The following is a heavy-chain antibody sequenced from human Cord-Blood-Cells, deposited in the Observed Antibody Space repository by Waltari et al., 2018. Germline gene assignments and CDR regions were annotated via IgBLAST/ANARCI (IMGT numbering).Heavy chain of an antibody. J-gene: IGHJ6*02. CDR3: ATYSNYYYYYGMDV. V-gene: IGHV3-74*01. D-gene: IGHD4-4*01. Sequence: EVQLVESGGGLVQPGGSLRLSFAASGFTFSSYWMHWVRQAPGKGLVWVSRINSDGSSTSYADSVKGRFTISRDNAKNTLYLQMNSLRAEDTAVYYCATYSNYYYYYGMDVWGQGTTVTVSS. CDR1: GFTFSSYW. CDR2: INSDGSST.